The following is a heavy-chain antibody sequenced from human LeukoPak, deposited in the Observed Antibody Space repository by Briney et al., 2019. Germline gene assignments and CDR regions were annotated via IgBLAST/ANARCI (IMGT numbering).Heavy chain of an antibody. CDR2: IIPILGIA. Sequence: GASVKVSCKASGGTFSSYAISWVRQAPGQGLEWMGRIIPILGIANYAQKFQGRVTITADKSTSTAYMELSSLRSEDTAVYYCARDSDLRGGWIRVFDYWGQGTLVTVSS. CDR1: GGTFSSYA. D-gene: IGHD6-19*01. J-gene: IGHJ4*02. CDR3: ARDSDLRGGWIRVFDY. V-gene: IGHV1-69*04.